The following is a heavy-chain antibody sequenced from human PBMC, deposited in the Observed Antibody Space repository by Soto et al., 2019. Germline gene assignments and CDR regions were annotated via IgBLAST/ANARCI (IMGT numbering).Heavy chain of an antibody. CDR1: GGSVSSGSYY. Sequence: SETLSLTCTVSGGSVSSGSYYWSWIRQPPGKGLEWIGYIYYSGSTNYNPSLKSRVTISVDTSKNQFSLKLSSVTAADTAVYYCARDFSSQDPGYYYYGMDVWGQGTTVTVSS. V-gene: IGHV4-61*01. J-gene: IGHJ6*02. CDR2: IYYSGST. CDR3: ARDFSSQDPGYYYYGMDV.